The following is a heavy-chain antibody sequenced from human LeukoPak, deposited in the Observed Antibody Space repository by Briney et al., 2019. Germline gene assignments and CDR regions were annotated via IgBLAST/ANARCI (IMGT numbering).Heavy chain of an antibody. CDR2: ISSSSSYI. CDR3: ARVRRISGSPRQFDY. J-gene: IGHJ4*02. CDR1: GFTFSSYA. D-gene: IGHD1-26*01. Sequence: GGSLRLSCAASGFTFSSYAMSWVRQAPGKGLEWVSSISSSSSYIYYADSVKGRFTISRDNAKNSLYLQMNSLRAEDTAVYYCARVRRISGSPRQFDYWGQGTLVTVSS. V-gene: IGHV3-21*01.